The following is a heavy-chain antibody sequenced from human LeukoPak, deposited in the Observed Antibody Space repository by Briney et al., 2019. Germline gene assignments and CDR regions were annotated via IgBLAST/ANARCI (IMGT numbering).Heavy chain of an antibody. J-gene: IGHJ4*02. CDR3: ARVLRAASWRSYDY. V-gene: IGHV4-61*08. CDR2: IYYNGDT. Sequence: PSETLSLTCTVSGGSISSGDYYWSWIRQPPGTGLEWIGYIYYNGDTNYNPSLKSRVIISIDTSSNQFSLRLNSMTAADTAVYYCARVLRAASWRSYDYWGQGSLVTVSS. CDR1: GGSISSGDYY. D-gene: IGHD5-18*01.